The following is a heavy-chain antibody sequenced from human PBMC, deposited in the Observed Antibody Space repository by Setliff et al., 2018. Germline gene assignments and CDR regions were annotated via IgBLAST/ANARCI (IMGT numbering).Heavy chain of an antibody. V-gene: IGHV3-21*01. CDR3: VRDRSGDYAFDF. CDR1: GFTLSSYS. D-gene: IGHD4-17*01. J-gene: IGHJ4*02. Sequence: GGSLRLSCAASGFTLSSYSMNWVRQAPGKGLEWVSSISSSSSYIYYADSVKGRFTISRDNAKNSLYLQMNSLRAEDTAVYFCVRDRSGDYAFDFWGQGTLVTVSS. CDR2: ISSSSSYI.